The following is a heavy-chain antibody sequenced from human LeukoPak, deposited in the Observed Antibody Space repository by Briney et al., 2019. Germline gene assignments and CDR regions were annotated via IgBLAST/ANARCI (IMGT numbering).Heavy chain of an antibody. CDR2: IHHSVGT. D-gene: IGHD4-11*01. Sequence: SGTLSLTCAVSGGFISSGNWWGWFRQPPGKGLEWIGEIHHSVGTNYNPSLKSRVPVSMDKSKNQFSLRVTSVTAADTAMYYCARKGPATIADYWGRGTLVTVSS. V-gene: IGHV4-4*02. CDR1: GGFISSGNW. J-gene: IGHJ4*02. CDR3: ARKGPATIADY.